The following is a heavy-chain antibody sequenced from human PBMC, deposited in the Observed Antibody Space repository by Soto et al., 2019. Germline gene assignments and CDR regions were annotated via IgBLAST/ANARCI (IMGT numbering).Heavy chain of an antibody. CDR1: GYSISGSYY. Sequence: PSETLSLTCAVSGYSISGSYYLGWIRQPPGKGLEWIGSIYHSGNTYYNPSLKSRVTISVDTSKNQFSLKLSSVTAADTAVFYCARDPLPYTGYAYSRFDPWGQGILVTVSS. D-gene: IGHD5-12*01. J-gene: IGHJ5*02. CDR2: IYHSGNT. V-gene: IGHV4-38-2*02. CDR3: ARDPLPYTGYAYSRFDP.